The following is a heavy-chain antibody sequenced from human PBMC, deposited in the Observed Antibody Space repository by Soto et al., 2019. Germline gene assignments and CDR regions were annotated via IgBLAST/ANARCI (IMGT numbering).Heavy chain of an antibody. D-gene: IGHD3-22*01. V-gene: IGHV1-2*02. Sequence: ASVKVSCKASGYTFTGYYMHWVRQAPGQGLEWMGWINPNSGGTNYAQKFQGRVTMTRDTSISTAYMELSRLGSDDTAVYYCARVRYYDSSGYPASDAFDIWGQGTMVTVS. CDR3: ARVRYYDSSGYPASDAFDI. J-gene: IGHJ3*02. CDR2: INPNSGGT. CDR1: GYTFTGYY.